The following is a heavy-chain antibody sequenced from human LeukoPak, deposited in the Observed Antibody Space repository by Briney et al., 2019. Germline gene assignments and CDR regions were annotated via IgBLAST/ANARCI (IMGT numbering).Heavy chain of an antibody. CDR1: GGSFSGYH. J-gene: IGHJ6*03. CDR3: ARGRHDITMIVVVMTSVSYYLDV. CDR2: INPSGST. D-gene: IGHD3-22*01. Sequence: SETLSLTCAVYGGSFSGYHWTWIRQSPGKGLEWIGDINPSGSTYYNPSLKSRLTISVDTSRNQFSLKLRSVTAADTAVYYCARGRHDITMIVVVMTSVSYYLDVWGKGTTVTVS. V-gene: IGHV4-34*01.